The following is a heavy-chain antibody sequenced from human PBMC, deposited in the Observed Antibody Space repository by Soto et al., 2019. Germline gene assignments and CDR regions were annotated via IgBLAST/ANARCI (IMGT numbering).Heavy chain of an antibody. V-gene: IGHV2-5*02. CDR1: GFSLTTRGVG. CDR3: AHIPNYYQYYWFDP. Sequence: QNTLKESGPSLVKPTQTLTLTCTFSGFSLTTRGVGVGWIRQPPGKALECLALIYWDDDKRYSPSLQSRLSNTRDTSKNHVVLTMTNVDPVNTATYYCAHIPNYYQYYWFDPWGQGTLVFVS. CDR2: IYWDDDK. D-gene: IGHD3-10*01. J-gene: IGHJ5*02.